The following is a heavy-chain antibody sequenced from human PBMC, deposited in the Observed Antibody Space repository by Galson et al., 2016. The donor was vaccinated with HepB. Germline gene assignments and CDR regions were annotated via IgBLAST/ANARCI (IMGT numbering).Heavy chain of an antibody. CDR3: ITTIDIVSTWGY. D-gene: IGHD5/OR15-5a*01. J-gene: IGHJ4*02. Sequence: SLRLSCAASGVTFSGSLIHWVRQASGKGLEWVGRIRSKPNSYATEYAASMKGRFTISRDDSKNTAYLQMNSLKTEDTAVYYCITTIDIVSTWGYWGQGTLVTVSS. CDR2: IRSKPNSYAT. CDR1: GVTFSGSL. V-gene: IGHV3-73*01.